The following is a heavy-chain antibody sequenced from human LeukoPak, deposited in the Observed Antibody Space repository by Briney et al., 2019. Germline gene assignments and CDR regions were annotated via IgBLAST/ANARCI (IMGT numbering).Heavy chain of an antibody. D-gene: IGHD1-26*01. CDR3: ARDHALGARHGDYFDY. Sequence: SETLSLTCAVYGGSFSGYYWSWIRQPPGKGLEWIGEINHSGSTNYNPSLKSRVTISVDTSKNQFSLKLSSVTAADTAVYYCARDHALGARHGDYFDYWGQGTLVTVSS. J-gene: IGHJ4*02. V-gene: IGHV4-34*01. CDR1: GGSFSGYY. CDR2: INHSGST.